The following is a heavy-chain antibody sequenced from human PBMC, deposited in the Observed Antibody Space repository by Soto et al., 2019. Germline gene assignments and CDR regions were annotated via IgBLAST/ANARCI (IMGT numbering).Heavy chain of an antibody. Sequence: SETLSLTCTASGGSISGSYWSWIRQPPGKGLEWVGYIYYSGSTNYNPSLKSRVTISVDTSKNQFSLKLSSVTAADTAVYFCARLTSVTIDYGGQETLVTVSS. D-gene: IGHD4-17*01. J-gene: IGHJ4*02. V-gene: IGHV4-59*01. CDR1: GGSISGSY. CDR2: IYYSGST. CDR3: ARLTSVTIDY.